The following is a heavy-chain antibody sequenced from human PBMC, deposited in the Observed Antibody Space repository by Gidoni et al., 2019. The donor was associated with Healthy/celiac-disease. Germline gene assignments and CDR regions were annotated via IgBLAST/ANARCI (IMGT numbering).Heavy chain of an antibody. D-gene: IGHD3-22*01. CDR3: TTLPIVVVITTDDY. Sequence: EVQLLESGGGLVKPGGSLRLSCAASGFTSSNAWMNWGRQAPGKGLEWVGRIKSKTDGGTTDYAAPVKGRFTISRDDSKNTLYLQMNSLKTEDTAVYYCTTLPIVVVITTDDYWGQGTLVTVSS. V-gene: IGHV3-15*07. CDR1: GFTSSNAW. J-gene: IGHJ4*02. CDR2: IKSKTDGGTT.